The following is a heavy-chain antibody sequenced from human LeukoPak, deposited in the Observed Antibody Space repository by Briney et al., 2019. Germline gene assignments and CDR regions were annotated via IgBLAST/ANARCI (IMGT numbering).Heavy chain of an antibody. Sequence: SVKVSCKASGGTFSSYAISWVRQAPGQGLEWMGGIIPIFGTANYAQKFQGRVTITADKSTSTAYMELSSLRSEDTAVYYCARPSAYDYVWGSYMEWFDPWGQGTLVTVSS. CDR2: IIPIFGTA. CDR1: GGTFSSYA. D-gene: IGHD3-16*01. V-gene: IGHV1-69*06. CDR3: ARPSAYDYVWGSYMEWFDP. J-gene: IGHJ5*02.